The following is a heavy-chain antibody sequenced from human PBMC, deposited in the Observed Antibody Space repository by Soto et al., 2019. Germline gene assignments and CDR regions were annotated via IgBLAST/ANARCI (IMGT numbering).Heavy chain of an antibody. CDR3: ARSQTSRSFMDY. CDR2: RSYDGYNK. J-gene: IGHJ4*02. V-gene: IGHV3-30-3*01. Sequence: QVQLVESGGGVVRPGRSLRLSCAASGFTFNSYAMHWVRQAPGKGLEWVALRSYDGYNKDYADSVRGRFTISRDKSENTLFLQMNSLRTEDTAVYYCARSQTSRSFMDYWGQGTLVTVSS. CDR1: GFTFNSYA. D-gene: IGHD6-13*01.